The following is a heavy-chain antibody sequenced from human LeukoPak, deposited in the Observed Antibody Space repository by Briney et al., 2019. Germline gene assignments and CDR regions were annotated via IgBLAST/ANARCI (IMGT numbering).Heavy chain of an antibody. Sequence: SETLSHTCIDPGGSISSSYWSWMRPPPGKGVEWIGYIYYSGRTNYNPSLQCRVTISVDTSKNQFPLKLSSVTDADTAVYYCAREDIGLDYWGQGTLVTVSS. CDR1: GGSISSSY. CDR3: AREDIGLDY. V-gene: IGHV4-59*01. CDR2: IYYSGRT. J-gene: IGHJ4*02.